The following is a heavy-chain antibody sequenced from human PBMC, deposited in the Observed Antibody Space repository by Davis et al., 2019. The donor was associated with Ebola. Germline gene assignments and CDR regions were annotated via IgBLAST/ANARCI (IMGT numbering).Heavy chain of an antibody. CDR1: GFTVSSYY. CDR3: AREHSNSPLNYYFDY. V-gene: IGHV3-66*01. J-gene: IGHJ4*02. Sequence: PGGSLRLSCAASGFTVSSYYMNWVRQAPGKGLEWVSVIYSGGSTYYADSVKGRFTISRETSKNTLYLQMNSLRADDTAVYYCAREHSNSPLNYYFDYWGQGTLVTVSS. D-gene: IGHD4-11*01. CDR2: IYSGGST.